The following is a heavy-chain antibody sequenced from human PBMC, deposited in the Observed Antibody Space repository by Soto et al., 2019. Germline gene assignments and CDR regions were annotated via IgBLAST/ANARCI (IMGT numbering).Heavy chain of an antibody. Sequence: QVQLVQSGAEVKKPGASVKVSCKASGYTFTSYAMHWVRQAPGQRLEWMGWINAGNGNTKYSQKFQGRVTITRDTSASTAYMELSSLRSEDTAVYYCARRRSSSWNNWFDPWGQGTLVTVSS. J-gene: IGHJ5*02. CDR3: ARRRSSSWNNWFDP. CDR2: INAGNGNT. V-gene: IGHV1-3*01. D-gene: IGHD6-13*01. CDR1: GYTFTSYA.